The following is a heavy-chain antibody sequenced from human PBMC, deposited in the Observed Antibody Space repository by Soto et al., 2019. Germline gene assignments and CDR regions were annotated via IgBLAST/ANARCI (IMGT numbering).Heavy chain of an antibody. J-gene: IGHJ4*02. CDR2: ISGSGSTI. Sequence: GSLRLSCAASGVTFSSYAVSWVRQAPGKRPEWITSISGSGSTIYYADSVKGRFTISRDNSKNTLYLQMSSLTAEDTAVYYCAKVLYYYDSSGYCHFDYCGQGTLVTVS. V-gene: IGHV3-23*01. CDR1: GVTFSSYA. D-gene: IGHD3-22*01. CDR3: AKVLYYYDSSGYCHFDY.